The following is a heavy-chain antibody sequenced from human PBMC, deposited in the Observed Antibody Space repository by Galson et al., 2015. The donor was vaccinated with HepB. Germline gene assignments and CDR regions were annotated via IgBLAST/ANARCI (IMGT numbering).Heavy chain of an antibody. J-gene: IGHJ4*02. Sequence: SVKVSCKASGYTFTSYGISWVRRAPGQGLEWMGWISAYNGNTNYAQKLQGRVTMTTDTSTSTAYMELRSLRSDDTAVYYCARDGDSGVGATSDFDYWGQGTLVTVSS. CDR1: GYTFTSYG. D-gene: IGHD6-13*01. V-gene: IGHV1-18*01. CDR2: ISAYNGNT. CDR3: ARDGDSGVGATSDFDY.